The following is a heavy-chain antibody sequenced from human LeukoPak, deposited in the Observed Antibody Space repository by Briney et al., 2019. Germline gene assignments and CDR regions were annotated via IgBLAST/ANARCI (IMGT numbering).Heavy chain of an antibody. Sequence: GGSLRLSCGASGFTFSRYWMSWVRQAPGKGLEWVANINQDESEKNYVDSVKGRFTISRDNAKNSLYLQVNSLRAEDTAVYYCARDGAARVSGSFGDWGQGTLVTVSS. CDR1: GFTFSRYW. CDR2: INQDESEK. D-gene: IGHD3-10*01. CDR3: ARDGAARVSGSFGD. V-gene: IGHV3-7*01. J-gene: IGHJ4*02.